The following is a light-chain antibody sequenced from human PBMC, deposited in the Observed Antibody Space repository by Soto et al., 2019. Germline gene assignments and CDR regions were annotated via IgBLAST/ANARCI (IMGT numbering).Light chain of an antibody. J-gene: IGKJ3*01. CDR2: DAS. V-gene: IGKV3-15*01. Sequence: EIVLTQSPATLSVSPGERATLSCRVSQSVSSNLAWYQQKPGQAPRLLIYDASTRATGIPARFSGSGSGTEFTLTISILQSEDLAVYYCQQYSNWPPITFGPGTKVDIK. CDR1: QSVSSN. CDR3: QQYSNWPPIT.